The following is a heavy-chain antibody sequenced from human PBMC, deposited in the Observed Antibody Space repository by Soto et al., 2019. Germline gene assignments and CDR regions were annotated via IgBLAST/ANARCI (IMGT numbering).Heavy chain of an antibody. V-gene: IGHV3-30*18. J-gene: IGHJ6*02. Sequence: GSLRLSCAASGFTFSSYGMHWVRQAPGKGLEWVAVISYDGSNKYYADSVKGRFTISRDNSKNTLYLQLNSLRAEDTAVYYCAKGEPSSSEFYYYYGMDVWGQGTTVTVSS. D-gene: IGHD6-6*01. CDR3: AKGEPSSSEFYYYYGMDV. CDR1: GFTFSSYG. CDR2: ISYDGSNK.